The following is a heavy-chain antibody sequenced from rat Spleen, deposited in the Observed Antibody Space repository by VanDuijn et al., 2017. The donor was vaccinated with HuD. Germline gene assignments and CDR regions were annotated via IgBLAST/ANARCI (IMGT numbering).Heavy chain of an antibody. D-gene: IGHD1-9*01. CDR2: ISSDGSTT. CDR3: ARRHYGYTDYFDY. V-gene: IGHV5-29*01. CDR1: GFAFSDFF. J-gene: IGHJ2*01. Sequence: EVRLVESDGGLVQPGGSLKLSCAASGFAFSDFFMAWVSQAPATGLEWVATISSDGSTTYYRDSVKGRFTISRDNAKSTLYLQMDSLRSEDTATYYCARRHYGYTDYFDYWGQGVMVTVSS.